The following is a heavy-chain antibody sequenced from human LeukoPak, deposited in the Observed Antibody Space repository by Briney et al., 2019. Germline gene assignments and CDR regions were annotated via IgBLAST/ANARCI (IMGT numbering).Heavy chain of an antibody. D-gene: IGHD2-15*01. Sequence: GESLKISCEGSGYSFTHYWIGWVRKMPGKGLEWMGIFYPGDSDTTYSPSFQGQVTISVDKSINTAYLQWSSLKASDTAIYYCARLDCSGGRSYGVDPWGQGSLVTVSS. CDR2: FYPGDSDT. V-gene: IGHV5-51*01. CDR1: GYSFTHYW. J-gene: IGHJ5*02. CDR3: ARLDCSGGRSYGVDP.